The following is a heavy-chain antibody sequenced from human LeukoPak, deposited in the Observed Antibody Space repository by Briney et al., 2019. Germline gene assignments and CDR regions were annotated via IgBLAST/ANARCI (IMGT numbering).Heavy chain of an antibody. CDR3: ARWPAAGTDY. J-gene: IGHJ4*02. V-gene: IGHV1-18*01. Sequence: GGSVKVSCKASGYTFTSYGISGVRQAPGQGLEWRGWISAYNGKTNYAQTLRGRVTMTTDTSTSTAYMELRSLRSDDTAVYYCARWPAAGTDYWGQGTLVTVSS. CDR1: GYTFTSYG. CDR2: ISAYNGKT. D-gene: IGHD6-13*01.